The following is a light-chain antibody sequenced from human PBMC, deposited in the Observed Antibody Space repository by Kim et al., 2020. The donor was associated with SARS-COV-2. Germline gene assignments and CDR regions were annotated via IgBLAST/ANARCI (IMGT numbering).Light chain of an antibody. J-gene: IGKJ5*01. Sequence: SPGERAIFSCRASQSIRNFLAWFQHKPGQPPRLLIYGASSRATGIPDRFSGSGSATDFTLTISRLEPEDFAVYYCQHYDSSPGVTFGQGTRLEIK. V-gene: IGKV3-20*01. CDR3: QHYDSSPGVT. CDR1: QSIRNF. CDR2: GAS.